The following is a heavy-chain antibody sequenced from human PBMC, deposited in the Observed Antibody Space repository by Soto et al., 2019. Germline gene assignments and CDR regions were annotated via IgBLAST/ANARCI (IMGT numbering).Heavy chain of an antibody. J-gene: IGHJ6*03. CDR2: MNPNSGDT. CDR1: GYTFTSYD. V-gene: IGHV1-8*01. D-gene: IGHD2-2*01. Sequence: QVQLVQSGAEVKKPGASVRVSCKASGYTFTSYDINWVRQATGQGLEWMGWMNPNSGDTGYAQKFQGRVTMTRDTSISTAYMELSNLRSDDTAVYFCARGPEYPVGCAHYQFYCMDDWGKGTTVTVSS. CDR3: ARGPEYPVGCAHYQFYCMDD.